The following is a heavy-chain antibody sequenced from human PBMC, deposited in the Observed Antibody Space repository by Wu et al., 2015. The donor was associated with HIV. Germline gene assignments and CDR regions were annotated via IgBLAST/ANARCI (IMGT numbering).Heavy chain of an antibody. J-gene: IGHJ6*03. V-gene: IGHV1-69*12. Sequence: QVQLVQSGAEVKKPGSSVKISCKASGGTFSSYAFNWVRQAPGQGLEWMGGIIPIFGTRNYTQKFQGRVTITADGSTSTAYMELSNLRSEDTAVYYCARSRFERDVIYGVTTKYYYYNMDVWGKGTTVTVSS. CDR3: ARSRFERDVIYGVTTKYYYYNMDV. CDR2: IIPIFGTR. D-gene: IGHD3-3*01. CDR1: GGTFSSYA.